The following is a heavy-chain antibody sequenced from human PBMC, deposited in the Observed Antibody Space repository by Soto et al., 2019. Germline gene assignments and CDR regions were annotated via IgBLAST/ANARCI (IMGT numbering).Heavy chain of an antibody. CDR3: ARRQISPPTRGAAAARGGMDV. CDR2: IWNDGSNY. V-gene: IGHV3-33*01. CDR1: GFTFNNYG. D-gene: IGHD6-13*01. Sequence: QVQLVESGGGVVQPGRSLRLSCAASGFTFNNYGMHWVRQAPGKGLEWVALIWNDGSNYHYANSVKGRFTISRDNSKNTLYLQMSSLRAEDTAVYYCARRQISPPTRGAAAARGGMDVWGQGTTVTVSS. J-gene: IGHJ6*02.